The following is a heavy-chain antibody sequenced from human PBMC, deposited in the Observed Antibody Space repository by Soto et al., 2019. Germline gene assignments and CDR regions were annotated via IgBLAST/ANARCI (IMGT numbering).Heavy chain of an antibody. CDR1: GFTFSSYA. CDR2: ISGSGGST. V-gene: IGHV3-23*01. CDR3: AQVRAIFGVVNDAFDI. Sequence: GVSLRLSCAASGFTFSSYAMSWGRQAPGKGLNSVPAISGSGGSTYDADSLKGRLTISRDNSKNTLYLQMNSLRAEVTAVYYCAQVRAIFGVVNDAFDIWGQGTMVTFSS. J-gene: IGHJ3*02. D-gene: IGHD3-3*01.